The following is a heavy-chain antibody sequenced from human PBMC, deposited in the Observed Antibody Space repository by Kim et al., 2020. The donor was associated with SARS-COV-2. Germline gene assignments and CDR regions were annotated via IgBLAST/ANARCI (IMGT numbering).Heavy chain of an antibody. CDR3: ACTPHSYSSSWYNY. Sequence: NPSLKSRVTITVDTAKNQFSLKLSSVTAADTAVYYSACTPHSYSSSWYNYWGQGTLVTVSS. D-gene: IGHD6-13*01. V-gene: IGHV4-31*02. J-gene: IGHJ4*02.